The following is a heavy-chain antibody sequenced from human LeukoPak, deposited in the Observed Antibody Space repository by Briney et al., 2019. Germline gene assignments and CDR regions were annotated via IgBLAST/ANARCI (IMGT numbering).Heavy chain of an antibody. CDR1: GGTFSSYA. CDR2: IIPILGIA. D-gene: IGHD4-23*01. J-gene: IGHJ4*02. Sequence: SVKVCCKASGGTFSSYAISWVRQAPGQGLEWMGRIIPILGIANYAQKFQGRVTITADKSTSTAYMELSSLRSEDTAVYYCARDPTTVVTPDDYWGQGTLVTVSS. V-gene: IGHV1-69*04. CDR3: ARDPTTVVTPDDY.